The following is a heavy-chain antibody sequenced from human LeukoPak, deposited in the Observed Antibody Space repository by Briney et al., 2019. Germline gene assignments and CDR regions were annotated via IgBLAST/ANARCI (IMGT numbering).Heavy chain of an antibody. CDR3: ARGRSTGYPYYFEY. CDR1: GYTFTSYG. Sequence: ATVKVSCKASGYTFTSYGINWVRHATGQGLEWMGWMNPNSGSTGYAQRFQGRVTITRNTSISTAYMELSGLRSEDTAVYYCARGRSTGYPYYFEYWGQGTLVTVSS. V-gene: IGHV1-8*03. D-gene: IGHD5-12*01. CDR2: MNPNSGST. J-gene: IGHJ4*02.